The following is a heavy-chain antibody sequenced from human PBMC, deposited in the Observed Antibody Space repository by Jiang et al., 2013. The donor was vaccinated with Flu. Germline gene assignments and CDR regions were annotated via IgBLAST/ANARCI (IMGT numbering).Heavy chain of an antibody. CDR1: GGSISSGGYY. Sequence: PGLVKPSETLSLTCTVSGGSISSGGYYWSWIRQHPGKGLEWIGYIYYSGSTYYNPSLKSRVTISVDTSKNQFSLKLSSVTAADTAVYYCARDRGGGSFYYFDYWGQGTLVTVSS. V-gene: IGHV4-31*03. J-gene: IGHJ4*02. CDR2: IYYSGST. D-gene: IGHD2-15*01. CDR3: ARDRGGGSFYYFDY.